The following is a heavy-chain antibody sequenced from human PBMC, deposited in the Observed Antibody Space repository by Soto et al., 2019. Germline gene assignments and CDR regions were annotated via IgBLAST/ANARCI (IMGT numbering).Heavy chain of an antibody. D-gene: IGHD6-19*01. CDR3: AKPSSCWETWFAP. Sequence: EVQLVESGGGLVQPGGSLRLSCAASGFTFNSYSMNWVRQAPGKGLEWVSYISSSSTTKYYTDSVKGRFTISIDNAKNSLYLQMNSLRDDDTAVYYFAKPSSCWETWFAPWGQGTLVTVSS. CDR2: ISSSSTTK. J-gene: IGHJ5*02. V-gene: IGHV3-48*02. CDR1: GFTFNSYS.